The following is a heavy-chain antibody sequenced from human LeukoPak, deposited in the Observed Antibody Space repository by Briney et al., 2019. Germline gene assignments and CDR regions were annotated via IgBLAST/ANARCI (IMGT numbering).Heavy chain of an antibody. CDR1: GYTFSNYG. CDR3: ARHSGSGWQALGY. J-gene: IGHJ4*02. CDR2: TSYNGNT. V-gene: IGHV1-18*04. D-gene: IGHD6-19*01. Sequence: APVKVSCKASGYTFSNYGISWVRQAPGLGLEWMGWTSYNGNTNYAQKFQGRVTMTTDTSTTTAYMELRSLESDDTAVYYCARHSGSGWQALGYWGQGTLVTVSS.